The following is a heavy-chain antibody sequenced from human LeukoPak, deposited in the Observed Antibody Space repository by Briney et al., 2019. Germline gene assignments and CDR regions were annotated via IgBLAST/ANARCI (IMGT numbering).Heavy chain of an antibody. J-gene: IGHJ4*02. V-gene: IGHV5-51*01. Sequence: GESPKISCKGSGYRFTSYWIGWVRQMPGKGLEWMGIIYPGDSDTRYSPSFQGQVTISADKSINTAYLQWSGLKASDTAIYYCARQMQFDLFTGSRDYWGQGTLVTVSS. CDR1: GYRFTSYW. D-gene: IGHD3-9*01. CDR2: IYPGDSDT. CDR3: ARQMQFDLFTGSRDY.